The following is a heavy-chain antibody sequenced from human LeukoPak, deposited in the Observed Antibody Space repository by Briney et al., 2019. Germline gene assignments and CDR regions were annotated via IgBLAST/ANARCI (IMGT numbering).Heavy chain of an antibody. V-gene: IGHV1-69*13. CDR2: IIPIFGTA. Sequence: SVKVSCKASGGTFSSYAISWGRQAPGQGLEWMGGIIPIFGTANSAQKFQGRVTITADESTSTAYMELSSLRSEDTAVYYCARYIAVTGYFDYWGQGTLVTVSS. D-gene: IGHD6-19*01. CDR1: GGTFSSYA. J-gene: IGHJ4*02. CDR3: ARYIAVTGYFDY.